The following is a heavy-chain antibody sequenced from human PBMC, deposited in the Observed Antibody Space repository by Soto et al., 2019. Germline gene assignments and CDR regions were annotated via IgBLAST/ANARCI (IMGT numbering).Heavy chain of an antibody. CDR1: GFRFSIYS. Sequence: EVQLVESGGGLVHPGGSLRLSCAASGFRFSIYSMNWVRQAPGKGLEWSAYITSDTNTIKYADFVKGRFTISRDNAKNSVYLQMNSLRDEDTAVYYCARSVEGHFDYWGQGTVVTVSS. CDR3: ARSVEGHFDY. D-gene: IGHD6-19*01. J-gene: IGHJ4*02. V-gene: IGHV3-48*02. CDR2: ITSDTNTI.